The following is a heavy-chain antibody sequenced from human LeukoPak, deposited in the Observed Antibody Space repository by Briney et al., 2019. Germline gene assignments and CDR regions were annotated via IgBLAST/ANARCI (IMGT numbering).Heavy chain of an antibody. CDR2: ISGYNGNT. CDR3: ARTCSGSSCYVIN. V-gene: IGHV1-18*01. J-gene: IGHJ4*02. Sequence: ASVKVSCKASGYTFSNYGITWVRQAPGQGLEWMVWISGYNGNTNYAQKFQGRVTMTTETSTSTAYMELRSLRSDDTAVYYCARTCSGSSCYVINWGQGTLLTVSS. D-gene: IGHD2-2*01. CDR1: GYTFSNYG.